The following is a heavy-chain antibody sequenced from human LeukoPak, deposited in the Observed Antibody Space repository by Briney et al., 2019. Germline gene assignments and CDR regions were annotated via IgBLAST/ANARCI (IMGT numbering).Heavy chain of an antibody. CDR2: IIPILGIA. V-gene: IGHV1-69*04. CDR1: GGTFSSYA. J-gene: IGHJ5*02. Sequence: SVKVSCKAPGGTFSSYAISWVRQAPGQGLEWMGRIIPILGIANYAQKFQGRVTITADKSTSTAYMELSSLRSEDTAVYYCARDGLTTMVRGVISWFDPWGQGTLVTVSS. D-gene: IGHD3-10*01. CDR3: ARDGLTTMVRGVISWFDP.